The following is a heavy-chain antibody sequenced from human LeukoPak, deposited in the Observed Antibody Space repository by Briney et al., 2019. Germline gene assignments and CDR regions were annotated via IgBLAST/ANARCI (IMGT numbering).Heavy chain of an antibody. V-gene: IGHV4-59*01. CDR3: ARDSRGFHADPRRVEYYYYGMDV. D-gene: IGHD2-15*01. CDR1: GGSISSYY. CDR2: IYYSGST. J-gene: IGHJ6*02. Sequence: SETLSLTCTVSGGSISSYYWSWIRQPPGKGLEWIGYIYYSGSTNYNPSLKSRVTISVDTSKNQFPLKLSSVTAADTAVYYCARDSRGFHADPRRVEYYYYGMDVWGQGTTVTVSS.